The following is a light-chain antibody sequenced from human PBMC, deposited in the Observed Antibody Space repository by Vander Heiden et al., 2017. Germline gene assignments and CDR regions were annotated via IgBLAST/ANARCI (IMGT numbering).Light chain of an antibody. CDR1: KLGDKY. CDR2: QDS. J-gene: IGLJ2*01. V-gene: IGLV3-1*01. CDR3: QAWDSSTVV. Sequence: SYDLTQPPSVSVSPGQTASITCSGDKLGDKYACWYHQKPGQSPVLVIYQDSKRPSGIPERFSGSNSGNTATLTISGTQAVDEADYYCQAWDSSTVVFGGGTKLTVL.